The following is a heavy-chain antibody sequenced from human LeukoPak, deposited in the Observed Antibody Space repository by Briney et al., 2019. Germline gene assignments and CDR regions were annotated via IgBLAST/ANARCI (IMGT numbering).Heavy chain of an antibody. CDR2: IIPILGIA. CDR1: GGTFSRYS. V-gene: IGHV1-69*02. Sequence: SVKVSCKASGGTFSRYSTSWVPQAPGQGLEGMGRIIPILGIANYAQKFQGRVTITANKSMSTAYMELSSLRSEDTAVYYCARRGYCSSTSCCEEDYYGMDVWGQGTTVTVSS. CDR3: ARRGYCSSTSCCEEDYYGMDV. D-gene: IGHD2-2*01. J-gene: IGHJ6*02.